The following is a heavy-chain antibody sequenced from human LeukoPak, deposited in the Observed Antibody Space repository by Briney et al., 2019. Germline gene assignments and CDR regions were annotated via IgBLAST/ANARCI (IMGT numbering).Heavy chain of an antibody. J-gene: IGHJ3*02. CDR3: AKDSAYSGSYHDDAFDI. D-gene: IGHD1-26*01. V-gene: IGHV3-23*01. Sequence: GGSLRLSCAASGFTFSSYAMSWVRQAPGKGLEWVSAISGSGGSTYYADSVKGRFTISRDNSKNTLYLQMNSLRAEDTAVYYCAKDSAYSGSYHDDAFDIWGQGTMVTVSS. CDR2: ISGSGGST. CDR1: GFTFSSYA.